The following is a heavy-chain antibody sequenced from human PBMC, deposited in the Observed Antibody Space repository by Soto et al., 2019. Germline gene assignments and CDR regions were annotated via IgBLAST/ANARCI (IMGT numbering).Heavy chain of an antibody. CDR2: IHHSGST. CDR1: GGSISAYY. Sequence: SETLSLTCTVSGGSISAYYWSWIRQPPGKGLEWIGYIHHSGSTNYNPSLRSRVTISVDTSKNQFSLNLSSVTAEDTAVYYCARMAAAATGSYYYYYGMDVWGQGTTVTVSS. CDR3: ARMAAAATGSYYYYYGMDV. J-gene: IGHJ6*02. V-gene: IGHV4-4*09. D-gene: IGHD6-13*01.